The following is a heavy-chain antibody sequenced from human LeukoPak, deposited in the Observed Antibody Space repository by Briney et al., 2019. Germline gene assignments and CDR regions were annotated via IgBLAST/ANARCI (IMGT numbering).Heavy chain of an antibody. Sequence: PGGSLRLSCAASGFTFSSYSMNWVRQAPGKGLEWVSSISSSSSYIYYADSVKGRFTISRDNAKNSLYLQMNSLRPEDTALYYCAKDGRNNFDYWGQGTLVTVSS. CDR3: AKDGRNNFDY. CDR1: GFTFSSYS. J-gene: IGHJ4*02. D-gene: IGHD1-14*01. CDR2: ISSSSSYI. V-gene: IGHV3-21*04.